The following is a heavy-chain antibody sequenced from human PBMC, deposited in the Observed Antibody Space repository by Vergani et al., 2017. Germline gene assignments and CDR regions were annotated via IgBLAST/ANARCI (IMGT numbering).Heavy chain of an antibody. CDR3: AKDLIMIFGVHGAVDI. J-gene: IGHJ3*02. V-gene: IGHV3-23*01. Sequence: EVQVLESGGGLVQPGGSLRLSCAASGFTFSSYAMTWVRQAPGKGLEWVSAISGSGGSTYYADSVKGRFTISRDNSKNTLYLQMNSLRAEDTAVYYCAKDLIMIFGVHGAVDIWGQGTMVTVSS. CDR1: GFTFSSYA. D-gene: IGHD3/OR15-3a*01. CDR2: ISGSGGST.